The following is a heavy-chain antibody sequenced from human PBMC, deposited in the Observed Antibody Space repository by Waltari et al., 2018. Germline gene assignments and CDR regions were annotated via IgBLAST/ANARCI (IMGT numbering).Heavy chain of an antibody. CDR3: ATDTIFGPRLEAFDI. CDR1: GYTLTELS. Sequence: QVQLVQSGAEVKKPGASVKVSCKVSGYTLTELSMHWVRQAPGKGLEWMGGCDPEEGETIYAQKFQGRGTMTEDTSTDTAYMELSSLRSEDTAVYHCATDTIFGPRLEAFDIWGQGTMVTVSS. D-gene: IGHD3-3*01. V-gene: IGHV1-24*01. CDR2: CDPEEGET. J-gene: IGHJ3*02.